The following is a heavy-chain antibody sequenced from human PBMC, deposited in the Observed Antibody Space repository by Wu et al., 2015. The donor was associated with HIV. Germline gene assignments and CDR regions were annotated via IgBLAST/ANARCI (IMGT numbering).Heavy chain of an antibody. J-gene: IGHJ4*02. CDR2: INPSGGST. Sequence: QVQLVQSGAEVKKPGASVKLSCKASGYTFINSYIHWVRQAPGQGLEWMGIINPSGGSTDYIQKFQGRVTMTRDTSTSTVYMKLSGLTSEDTAVYFCTRGPDFDYWGKGTLVTVSS. CDR1: GYTFINSY. CDR3: TRGPDFDY. V-gene: IGHV1-46*01.